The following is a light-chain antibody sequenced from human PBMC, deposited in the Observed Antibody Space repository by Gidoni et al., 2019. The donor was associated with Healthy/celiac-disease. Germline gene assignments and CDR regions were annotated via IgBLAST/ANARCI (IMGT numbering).Light chain of an antibody. J-gene: IGLJ2*01. Sequence: QSALTQPAPVSGSPGQSITISCTGTSSDVGSYNLVSWYQQHPGKAPKLMIYEGSKRPSGVSNRFSGSKSGNTASLTISGFQAEDEADYYCCSYAGSSTPVVFGGGTKLTVL. CDR2: EGS. CDR3: CSYAGSSTPVV. V-gene: IGLV2-23*01. CDR1: SSDVGSYNL.